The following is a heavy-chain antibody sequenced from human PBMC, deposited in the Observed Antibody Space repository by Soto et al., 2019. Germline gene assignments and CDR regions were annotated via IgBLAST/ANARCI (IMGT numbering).Heavy chain of an antibody. D-gene: IGHD3-10*01. Sequence: SETLSLTCAVYGGSFSGYYWSWIRQPPGKGLEWIGEINHSGSTNYNPSLKSRVTISVDTSKNQFSLKLSSVTAADTAVYYCARVVTMVRGVIITPSCLFDYWGQGTLVTVSS. J-gene: IGHJ4*02. CDR3: ARVVTMVRGVIITPSCLFDY. CDR2: INHSGST. V-gene: IGHV4-34*01. CDR1: GGSFSGYY.